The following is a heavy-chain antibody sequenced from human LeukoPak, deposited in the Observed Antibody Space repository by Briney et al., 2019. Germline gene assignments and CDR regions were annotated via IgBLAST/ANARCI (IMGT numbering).Heavy chain of an antibody. Sequence: SETLSLTCAVYGGSFSGYYWSWIRQPPGKGLEWIGEINHSGSTNYNPSLKSRVTISVDTSKNQFSLKLSSVTAADTAVYYCARRTTVTTRREVDVWGKGTTVTISS. J-gene: IGHJ6*04. CDR3: ARRTTVTTRREVDV. CDR2: INHSGST. CDR1: GGSFSGYY. V-gene: IGHV4-34*01. D-gene: IGHD4-17*01.